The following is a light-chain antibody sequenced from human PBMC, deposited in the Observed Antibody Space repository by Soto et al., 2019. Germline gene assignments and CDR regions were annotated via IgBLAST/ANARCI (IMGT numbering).Light chain of an antibody. CDR3: QHYNSYPLT. CDR2: KAS. CDR1: QTISSW. J-gene: IGKJ4*01. Sequence: DIQMTHSPSTLSGSVVERVTIPSRASQTISSWLAWYQQKPGKAPKLLIYKASTLKSGVPSRFSGSGSGTEFTLTISSLQPDDFATYYCQHYNSYPLTFGGGTKVDIK. V-gene: IGKV1-5*03.